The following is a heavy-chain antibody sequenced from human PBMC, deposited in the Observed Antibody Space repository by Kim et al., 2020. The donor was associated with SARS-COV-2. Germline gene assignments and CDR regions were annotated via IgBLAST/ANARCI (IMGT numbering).Heavy chain of an antibody. D-gene: IGHD6-19*01. CDR3: ARYSSGWYFDY. CDR1: GGSISSSSYY. Sequence: SETLSLTCTVSGGSISSSSYYWGWIRQPPGKGLEWIGSIYYSGSTYYNPSLKSRVTISVDTSKNQFSLKLSSVTAADTAVYYCARYSSGWYFDYWGQGTL. CDR2: IYYSGST. V-gene: IGHV4-39*07. J-gene: IGHJ4*02.